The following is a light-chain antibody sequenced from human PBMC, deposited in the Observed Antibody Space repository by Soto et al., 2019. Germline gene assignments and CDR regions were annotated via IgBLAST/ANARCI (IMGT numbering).Light chain of an antibody. CDR2: DAS. J-gene: IGKJ1*01. CDR3: QQYNSYPT. CDR1: QSISSW. Sequence: DIQMTQSPSTLSASVGDRVTLTCRASQSISSWLAWYQQKPGKAPKLLIYDASSLEGGVPSRFSGSGSGTEFTLTISSLQPDDFATYYCQQYNSYPTFGQGTKV. V-gene: IGKV1-5*01.